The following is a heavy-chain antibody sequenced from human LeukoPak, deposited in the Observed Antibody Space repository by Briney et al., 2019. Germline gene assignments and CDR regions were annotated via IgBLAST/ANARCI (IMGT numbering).Heavy chain of an antibody. Sequence: SETLSLTCAVSGGSISSSNWWSWVRQPPGKGLGGIGEIYHSGSTNYNPSLKSRVTISVDTSKNQFSLKLSSVPAADTAIYYCARESSSSWSAVDYWGQGTLLTVSS. V-gene: IGHV4-4*02. CDR1: GGSISSSNW. J-gene: IGHJ4*02. CDR3: ARESSSSWSAVDY. D-gene: IGHD6-13*01. CDR2: IYHSGST.